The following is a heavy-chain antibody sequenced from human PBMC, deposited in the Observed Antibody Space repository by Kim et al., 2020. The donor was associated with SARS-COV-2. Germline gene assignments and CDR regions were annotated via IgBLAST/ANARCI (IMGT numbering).Heavy chain of an antibody. CDR1: GFTFSDYY. Sequence: GGSLRLSCAASGFTFSDYYMSWVRQAPGKGLEWISYITTSGSAIYYADSVKGRFTISRDNAKSSLYLQMNSLRAEDTAIYYCAREQVHGGDYWGQGTLVT. V-gene: IGHV3-11*04. CDR2: ITTSGSAI. D-gene: IGHD4-17*01. J-gene: IGHJ4*02. CDR3: AREQVHGGDY.